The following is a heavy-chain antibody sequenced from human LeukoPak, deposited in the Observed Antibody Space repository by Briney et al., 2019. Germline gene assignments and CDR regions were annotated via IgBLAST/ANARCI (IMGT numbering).Heavy chain of an antibody. CDR3: VRDRGTYRPIDY. D-gene: IGHD1-26*01. CDR2: ISYSGSYI. V-gene: IGHV3-21*04. Sequence: GGSLRLSCVASAFSPNTYNMNWVRQAPGKGLEWVSSISYSGSYIYYADSVKGRFTISRDNAQNSLYLQMNSLRADDTAVYYCVRDRGTYRPIDYWGQGTLVAVSS. CDR1: AFSPNTYN. J-gene: IGHJ4*02.